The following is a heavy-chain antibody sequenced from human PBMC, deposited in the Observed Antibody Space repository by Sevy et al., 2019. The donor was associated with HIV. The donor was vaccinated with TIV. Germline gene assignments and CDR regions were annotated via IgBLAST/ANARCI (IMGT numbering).Heavy chain of an antibody. D-gene: IGHD6-13*01. CDR3: AKSISWYASFDF. J-gene: IGHJ4*02. Sequence: ASVKVSYKVSGRAFNNYAISWVRQAPGQGLEWMGGIIPKIGPANYGQKFQDRVTITADESTSIAYMELRSLRSEDTAIYYCAKSISWYASFDFWGQGTLVTVSS. V-gene: IGHV1-69*13. CDR2: IIPKIGPA. CDR1: GRAFNNYA.